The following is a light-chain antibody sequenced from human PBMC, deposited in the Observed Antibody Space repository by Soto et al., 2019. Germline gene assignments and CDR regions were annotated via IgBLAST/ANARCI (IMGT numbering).Light chain of an antibody. Sequence: DIQFSQSPSVLSASIGDRVTITCRASHDISTFLAWYQQKPGKAPKLLIYEASTLQSGVPSRFSGSGSGTEFTLTISGLLPEDFAAYHCQQLYTLPFTFGQGTRLAI. CDR2: EAS. V-gene: IGKV1-9*01. J-gene: IGKJ5*01. CDR1: HDISTF. CDR3: QQLYTLPFT.